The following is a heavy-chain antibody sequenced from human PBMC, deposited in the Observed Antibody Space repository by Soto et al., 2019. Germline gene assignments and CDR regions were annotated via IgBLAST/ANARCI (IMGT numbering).Heavy chain of an antibody. Sequence: RRLSCAASGFTFSDYYMSWIRQAPGKGLEWVSYISSSSSYTNYADSVKGRFTISRDNAKNSLYLQMNSLRAEDTAVYYCARDRINQNWFDPWGQGALVTVSS. D-gene: IGHD2-15*01. CDR2: ISSSSSYT. CDR3: ARDRINQNWFDP. J-gene: IGHJ5*02. V-gene: IGHV3-11*06. CDR1: GFTFSDYY.